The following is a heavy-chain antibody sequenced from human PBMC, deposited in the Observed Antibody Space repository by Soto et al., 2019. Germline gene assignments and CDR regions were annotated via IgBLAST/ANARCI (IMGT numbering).Heavy chain of an antibody. CDR3: ATNHYDISVRTPLLFDS. J-gene: IGHJ4*02. CDR1: GDSIGTGGYY. V-gene: IGHV4-31*03. CDR2: IHYSGNT. Sequence: QVQLQESGPGLVKPSQTLSLTCTVSGDSIGTGGYYWDWIRQHPGKGPEWIGYIHYSGNTYYNTSRKSRLTISLDTSKNQFSIHLSSVTAADKAVSYCATNHYDISVRTPLLFDSWGQCTLFTVSS. D-gene: IGHD3-22*01.